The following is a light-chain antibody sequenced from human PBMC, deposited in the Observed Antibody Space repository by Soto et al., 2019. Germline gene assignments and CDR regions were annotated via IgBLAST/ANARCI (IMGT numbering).Light chain of an antibody. CDR2: AAS. CDR3: QKSNSAPQT. Sequence: DIPMTQSPSSLYASVGDRVTITCRSSQGIIDYVAWYQHKPGKPPKLLIYAASTLQSGVPSRFSGSGSGTDFRLTISSRQPEEVATYYCQKSNSAPQTFGQGTKVQVQ. CDR1: QGIIDY. J-gene: IGKJ1*01. V-gene: IGKV1-27*01.